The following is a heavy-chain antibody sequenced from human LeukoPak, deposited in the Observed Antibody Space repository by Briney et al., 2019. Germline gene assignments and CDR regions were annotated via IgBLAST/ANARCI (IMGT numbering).Heavy chain of an antibody. Sequence: SGGALRLSCAASGFTFSSYGMSWVRQAPGKGLEWVGRIKTKTDGGTTDYAAPVKGRFTISRDDSKNTLYLQIISLKTEDTAVYYCTTDGYGDYFDYWGQGTLVTVSS. CDR3: TTDGYGDYFDY. CDR2: IKTKTDGGTT. D-gene: IGHD4-17*01. J-gene: IGHJ4*02. V-gene: IGHV3-15*01. CDR1: GFTFSSYG.